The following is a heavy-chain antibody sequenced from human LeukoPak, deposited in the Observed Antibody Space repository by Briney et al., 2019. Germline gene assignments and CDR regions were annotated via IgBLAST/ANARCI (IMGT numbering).Heavy chain of an antibody. V-gene: IGHV1-18*01. J-gene: IGHJ6*03. CDR1: GYTFTSYG. CDR3: ARDGSGSFYYYYYMDV. Sequence: WASVKVSCTASGYTFTSYGISWVRQAPGQGLEWMGWISAYNGNTNYAQKLQGRVTMTTDTSTSTGYMELTRLRSDDTAVYYCARDGSGSFYYYYYMDVWGKGTTVTISS. D-gene: IGHD3-10*01. CDR2: ISAYNGNT.